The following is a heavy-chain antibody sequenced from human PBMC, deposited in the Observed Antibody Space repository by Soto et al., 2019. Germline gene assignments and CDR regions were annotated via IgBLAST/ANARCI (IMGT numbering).Heavy chain of an antibody. J-gene: IGHJ4*02. D-gene: IGHD5-12*01. V-gene: IGHV3-73*01. CDR2: IRSKSSNYAT. Sequence: GGSLRLSCVASGFTISGSCMRWVRQAAGKGLEWVGRIRSKSSNYATAYATSVNGRFTISRDDSTNAAYLQMSSLKIEDTAVYYCTSPSRVGATAEGRDFWGQGTMVTVSS. CDR3: TSPSRVGATAEGRDF. CDR1: GFTISGSC.